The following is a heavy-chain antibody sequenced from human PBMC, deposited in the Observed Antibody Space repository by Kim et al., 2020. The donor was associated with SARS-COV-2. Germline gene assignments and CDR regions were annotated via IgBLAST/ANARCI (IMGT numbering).Heavy chain of an antibody. V-gene: IGHV4-59*01. Sequence: SETLSLTCTVSGGAIGSYYWSWIRQTTGKGLEWIGYIYYSGTSNYNPSLKSRVTMSVDTSKSQFSLKLSSVTAADTAVYYCARTVYSSGWYRIDNWGQGTLVTVSS. CDR3: ARTVYSSGWYRIDN. J-gene: IGHJ4*02. CDR1: GGAIGSYY. CDR2: IYYSGTS. D-gene: IGHD6-19*01.